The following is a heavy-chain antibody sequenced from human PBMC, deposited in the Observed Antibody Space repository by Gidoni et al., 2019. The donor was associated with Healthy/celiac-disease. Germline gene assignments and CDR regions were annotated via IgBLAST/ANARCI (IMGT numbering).Heavy chain of an antibody. D-gene: IGHD6-19*01. J-gene: IGHJ4*02. V-gene: IGHV1-58*01. Sequence: QMQLVQSGPEVKKPGTSVKVSCKASGFTFTSSAVQWVRQARGQRLEWIGWIVVGSGNTNYAQKFQERVTITRDMSTSTAYMELSSLRSEDTAVYYCAAGARGSGWYVDYWGQGTPVTVSS. CDR1: GFTFTSSA. CDR3: AAGARGSGWYVDY. CDR2: IVVGSGNT.